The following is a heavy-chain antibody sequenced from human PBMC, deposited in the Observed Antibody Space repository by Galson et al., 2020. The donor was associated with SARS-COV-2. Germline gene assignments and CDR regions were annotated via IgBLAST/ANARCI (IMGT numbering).Heavy chain of an antibody. CDR2: IKQDGSEK. Sequence: GGSLRLSCAASGFTFSSYWMSWVRQAPGKGLEWVANIKQDGSEKYYVDSVKGRFTISRDNAKNSLYLQMNSLRAEDTAVYYCAREGPKHYYYYGMDVWGQGTTVTVSS. CDR1: GFTFSSYW. V-gene: IGHV3-7*04. J-gene: IGHJ6*02. CDR3: AREGPKHYYYYGMDV.